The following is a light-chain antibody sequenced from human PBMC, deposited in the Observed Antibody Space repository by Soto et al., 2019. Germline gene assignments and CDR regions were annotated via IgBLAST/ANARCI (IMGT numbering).Light chain of an antibody. CDR2: GAS. V-gene: IGKV3-20*01. CDR1: QSVSSR. Sequence: EIGLTQSHGTLSLSPGERATLSCRASQSVSSRLAWYQQKPGQAPRLLISGASSRATGIPDRFSGSGSGTDFTLTISRLEPEDFALYYCQQYVTSAITFGQGTKVDIK. CDR3: QQYVTSAIT. J-gene: IGKJ1*01.